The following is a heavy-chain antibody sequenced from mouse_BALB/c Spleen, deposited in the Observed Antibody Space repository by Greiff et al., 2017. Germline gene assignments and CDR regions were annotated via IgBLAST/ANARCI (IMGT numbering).Heavy chain of an antibody. Sequence: QVQLQQSGAELARPGASVKMSCKASGYTFTSYTMHWVKQRPGQGLEWIAYINPSSGYTNYIQKFKDKATLTADKSSSTACVQLSSLTSEDSAVYYCARTGYDAMDDWGEGTTVTVSS. CDR3: ARTGYDAMDD. CDR2: INPSSGYT. CDR1: GYTFTSYT. J-gene: IGHJ4*01. V-gene: IGHV1-4*01.